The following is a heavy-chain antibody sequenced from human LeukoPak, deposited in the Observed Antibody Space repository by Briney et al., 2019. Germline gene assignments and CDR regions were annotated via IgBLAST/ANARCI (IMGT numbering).Heavy chain of an antibody. CDR3: ATDRGGYCSGGSCYNY. CDR1: GGTFSSYA. J-gene: IGHJ4*02. CDR2: ISGSNGNT. D-gene: IGHD2-15*01. V-gene: IGHV1-18*01. Sequence: ASVKVSCKASGGTFSSYAISWVRQAPGQGLEWMGWISGSNGNTNYAQKFQGRVYMTADTSTSTAYMELRSLRSEDTAVYYCATDRGGYCSGGSCYNYWGQGTLVTVSS.